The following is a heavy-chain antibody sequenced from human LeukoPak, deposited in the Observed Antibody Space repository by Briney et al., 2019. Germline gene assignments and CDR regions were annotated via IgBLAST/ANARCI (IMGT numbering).Heavy chain of an antibody. J-gene: IGHJ4*02. D-gene: IGHD6-13*01. CDR3: ARRGSSWYAAVY. CDR2: IKQDGSEK. V-gene: IGHV3-7*02. Sequence: PGGSLRLSCAASGFXFSSYWMTWVRQAPGKGLEWAANIKQDGSEKYYVDSVKGRFTISRDNAKNSLYLQVNSLRAEDTAVYYCARRGSSWYAAVYWGQGTLVTVSS. CDR1: GFXFSSYW.